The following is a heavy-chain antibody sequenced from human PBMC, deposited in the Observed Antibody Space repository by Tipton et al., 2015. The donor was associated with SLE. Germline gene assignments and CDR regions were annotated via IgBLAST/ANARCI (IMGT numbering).Heavy chain of an antibody. D-gene: IGHD3-3*01. Sequence: QLVQSGAEVKKPGESLRISCQGSGYNFTPWINWVRQMPGKGLEWMGRLDPTDSYTHYSPSFQGHITISADKSISTAYLHWSSLKASDTAMYYCAGDLDGDRDVFDMWGQGTLVTVSS. CDR3: AGDLDGDRDVFDM. J-gene: IGHJ4*02. CDR2: LDPTDSYT. V-gene: IGHV5-10-1*01. CDR1: GYNFTPW.